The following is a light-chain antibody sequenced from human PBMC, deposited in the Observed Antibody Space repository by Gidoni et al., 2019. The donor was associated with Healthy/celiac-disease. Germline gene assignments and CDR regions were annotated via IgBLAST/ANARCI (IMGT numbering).Light chain of an antibody. CDR3: QHYGTSPTT. Sequence: EIVLTQPPGTLSLSPGERATLSCRASQSVSSNYLAWYQQKPGQAPRLLIYGASSRATGIPDRFSGRGSGTDFTLTISRLEPEDFAVYYCQHYGTSPTTFXQXTKVEIK. CDR1: QSVSSNY. J-gene: IGKJ1*01. V-gene: IGKV3-20*01. CDR2: GAS.